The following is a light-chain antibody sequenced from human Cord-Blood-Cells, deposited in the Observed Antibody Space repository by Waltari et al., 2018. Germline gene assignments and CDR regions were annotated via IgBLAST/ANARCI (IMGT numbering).Light chain of an antibody. CDR3: QQYHNWPRT. J-gene: IGKJ1*01. CDR2: GAT. CDR1: QSVNSN. V-gene: IGKV3-15*01. Sequence: DIVMTPSPATPAVSPGEGATLSCRASQSVNSNLAWYQQKPGQAPRLLIYGATTRATGIPARFRGSGSGKEFTLTISSLQSEDFAVYYCQQYHNWPRTFGQGTKVEIK.